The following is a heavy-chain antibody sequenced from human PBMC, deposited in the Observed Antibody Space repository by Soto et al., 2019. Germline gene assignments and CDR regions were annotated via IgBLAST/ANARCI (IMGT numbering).Heavy chain of an antibody. CDR3: ARDQEDIVVVVAATPGFDY. Sequence: GGSLRLSCAASGFTFSSYAMHWVRQAPGKGLEWVAVISYDGSNKYYADSVKGRFTISRDNSKNTLYLQMNSLRAEDTAVYYCARDQEDIVVVVAATPGFDYWGQGTLVTVSS. V-gene: IGHV3-30-3*01. CDR2: ISYDGSNK. J-gene: IGHJ4*02. CDR1: GFTFSSYA. D-gene: IGHD2-15*01.